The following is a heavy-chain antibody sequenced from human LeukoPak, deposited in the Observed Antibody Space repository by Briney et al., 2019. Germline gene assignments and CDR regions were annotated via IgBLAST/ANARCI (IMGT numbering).Heavy chain of an antibody. D-gene: IGHD3-9*01. CDR2: ISSNGGST. J-gene: IGHJ5*02. V-gene: IGHV3-64*01. Sequence: GGSLRLSCAATGFTFSSYAMHWVRQAPGKGLEYVSAISSNGGSTYYANSVKGRFTISRDNSKNTLYLQMGSLRAEDMAVYYCARGNLRYFDWPKGNWFDPWGQGTLVTVSS. CDR3: ARGNLRYFDWPKGNWFDP. CDR1: GFTFSSYA.